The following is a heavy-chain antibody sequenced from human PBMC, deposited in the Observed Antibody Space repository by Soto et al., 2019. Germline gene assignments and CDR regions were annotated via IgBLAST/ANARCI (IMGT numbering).Heavy chain of an antibody. CDR2: IRSKANSYAT. J-gene: IGHJ6*02. V-gene: IGHV3-73*01. D-gene: IGHD3-16*01. CDR3: TRLHPYGWGENYYYYGMDV. Sequence: GGSLRLSCAASGFTFSGSAMHWVRQASGKGLEWVGRIRSKANSYATAYAASVKGRFTISRDDSKNTAYLQMNSLKTEDTAVYYCTRLHPYGWGENYYYYGMDVWGQGTTVTVSS. CDR1: GFTFSGSA.